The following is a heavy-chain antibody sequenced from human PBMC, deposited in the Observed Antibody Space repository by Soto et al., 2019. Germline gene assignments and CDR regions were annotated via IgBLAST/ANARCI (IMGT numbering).Heavy chain of an antibody. CDR3: ARAAGRSKLLPYYFDP. D-gene: IGHD3-10*01. Sequence: QVHLVQSGAEVQKPGASVRISCQASGYAFTTSAIHWVRQAPGQSLEWTGWINPATGDTKYSQNVRGRVTFALDTSATTAYMDLRSLASHDTAVYYCARAAGRSKLLPYYFDPWGQGTLVTVSS. J-gene: IGHJ5*02. V-gene: IGHV1-3*01. CDR1: GYAFTTSA. CDR2: INPATGDT.